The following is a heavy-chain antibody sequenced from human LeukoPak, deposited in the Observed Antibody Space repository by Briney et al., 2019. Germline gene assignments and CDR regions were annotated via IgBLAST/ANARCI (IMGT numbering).Heavy chain of an antibody. Sequence: GGSLRLSCAASGFTFSSYGMHWVRQAPGKGLEWVAVIWYDGSNKYYADSAKGRFTISRDNSKNTLYLQMNSLRAEDTAVYYCARDILGTYYYDSSGYSDAFDIWGQGTMVTVSS. J-gene: IGHJ3*02. D-gene: IGHD3-22*01. CDR2: IWYDGSNK. CDR1: GFTFSSYG. CDR3: ARDILGTYYYDSSGYSDAFDI. V-gene: IGHV3-33*01.